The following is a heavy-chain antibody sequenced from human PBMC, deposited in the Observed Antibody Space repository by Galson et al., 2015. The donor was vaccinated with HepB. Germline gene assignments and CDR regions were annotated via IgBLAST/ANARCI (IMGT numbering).Heavy chain of an antibody. J-gene: IGHJ3*02. D-gene: IGHD1-26*01. CDR2: TSYDGSTK. CDR1: GFTFSSYG. Sequence: SLRLSCAASGFTFSSYGMRWVRQAPGKGLEWIVVTSYDGSTKDYADSVKGRFTISRDNSENTLYLQMNSLRAEDTAVYYCAKDIAGGQNHDAFDIWGQGTMVTVSS. V-gene: IGHV3-30*18. CDR3: AKDIAGGQNHDAFDI.